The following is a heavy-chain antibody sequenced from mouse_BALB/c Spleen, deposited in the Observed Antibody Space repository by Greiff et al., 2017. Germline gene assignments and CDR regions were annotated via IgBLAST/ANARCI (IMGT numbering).Heavy chain of an antibody. V-gene: IGHV1S81*02. CDR3: AREAY. J-gene: IGHJ3*01. CDR1: GYIFTSYW. CDR2: INPSNGRT. Sequence: VLLQLPGAELVKLGASVKLFRKASGYIFTSYWMHWVKQRPGQGLEWIGEINPSNGRTNYNAKFKSKATLTVDKSSSTAYMQLGSLTSEDSAVYCCAREAYWGQGTLVTVSA.